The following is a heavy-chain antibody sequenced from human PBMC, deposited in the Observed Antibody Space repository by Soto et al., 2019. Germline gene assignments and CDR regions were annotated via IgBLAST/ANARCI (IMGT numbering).Heavy chain of an antibody. CDR1: GGTFSSYA. V-gene: IGHV1-69*13. CDR3: ARDSAGSSSSWYVDYYYYGMDV. D-gene: IGHD6-13*01. CDR2: IIPIFGTA. J-gene: IGHJ6*02. Sequence: SVKVSCKASGGTFSSYAISWVRQAPGQGLEWMGGIIPIFGTANYAQKFQGRVTITADESTSTAYMELSSLRSEDTAVYYCARDSAGSSSSWYVDYYYYGMDVWGQGTTVTVSS.